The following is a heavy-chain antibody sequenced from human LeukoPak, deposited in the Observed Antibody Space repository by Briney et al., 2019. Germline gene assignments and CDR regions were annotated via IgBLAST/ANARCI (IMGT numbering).Heavy chain of an antibody. Sequence: GGSLRLSCAASGFTLDDYAMHWVRQAPGKGLEWVSGISWNSGSIGYADSVKGRFTISRDNAKNSLYLQMNSLRAEDTALYYCAKVNEWELRSGIFDYWGQGTLVTVSS. CDR3: AKVNEWELRSGIFDY. CDR1: GFTLDDYA. J-gene: IGHJ4*02. D-gene: IGHD1-26*01. V-gene: IGHV3-9*01. CDR2: ISWNSGSI.